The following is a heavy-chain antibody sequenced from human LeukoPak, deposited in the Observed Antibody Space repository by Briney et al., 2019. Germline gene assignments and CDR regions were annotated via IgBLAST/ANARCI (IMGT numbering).Heavy chain of an antibody. D-gene: IGHD5-24*01. CDR3: ARDYKYAFDN. Sequence: GGSLRLSCAASGFTLSDYSMNWVRQAPGKGLEWISYIGIDSGNTNYADSVKGRFTISGDKAKNSLYLQMNSLRVEDKAVYYCARDYKYAFDNWGQGTLVTVS. CDR2: IGIDSGNT. J-gene: IGHJ4*02. CDR1: GFTLSDYS. V-gene: IGHV3-48*01.